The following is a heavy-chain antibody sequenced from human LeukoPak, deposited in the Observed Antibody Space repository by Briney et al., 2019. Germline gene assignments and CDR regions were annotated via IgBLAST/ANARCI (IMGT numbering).Heavy chain of an antibody. CDR2: IKSKTAGGTT. CDR3: GGHDAFDI. D-gene: IGHD3-16*01. J-gene: IGHJ3*02. CDR1: GHPLSNAW. V-gene: IGHV3-15*01. Sequence: GGSLRLSCAASGHPLSNAWVSWVRQAPGKGLEWVGRIKSKTAGGTTDYAAPVKGRFTISRDDSKNTQYLQMNSLKTEDTAVYYCGGHDAFDIWGQGTMVTVSS.